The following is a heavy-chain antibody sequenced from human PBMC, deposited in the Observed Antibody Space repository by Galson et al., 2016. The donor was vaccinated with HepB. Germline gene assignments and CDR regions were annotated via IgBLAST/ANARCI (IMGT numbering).Heavy chain of an antibody. CDR2: INSNSGEA. V-gene: IGHV1-2*06. J-gene: IGHJ5*02. D-gene: IGHD2-2*01. CDR1: GYTYTDYY. Sequence: SVKASCKASGYTYTDYYVHWVRQAPGLGLEWMGRINSNSGEANYAQRFQGRFTMTRDTSISTTYMEMSRLRSDDTAIYYCVRGDVVVVPAEYNWFDPWGQGTLVTVSS. CDR3: VRGDVVVVPAEYNWFDP.